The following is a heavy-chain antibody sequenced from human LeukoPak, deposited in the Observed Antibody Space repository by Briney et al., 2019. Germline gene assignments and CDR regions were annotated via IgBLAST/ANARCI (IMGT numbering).Heavy chain of an antibody. Sequence: SETLSHTCTVSGGSISSYYWSWIRQPPGKGLEWIGYIYYSGSTNYNPSLKSRLTISVDTSKNQFSLKLSSVTAADTAVYYCARESGADNWFDPWGQGTLVTVSS. CDR1: GGSISSYY. CDR2: IYYSGST. V-gene: IGHV4-59*01. CDR3: ARESGADNWFDP. D-gene: IGHD3-10*01. J-gene: IGHJ5*02.